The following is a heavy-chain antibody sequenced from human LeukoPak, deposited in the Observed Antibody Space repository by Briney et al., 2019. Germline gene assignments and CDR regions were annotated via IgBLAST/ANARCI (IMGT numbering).Heavy chain of an antibody. CDR3: ANPPSIVGETYDAFDI. CDR2: ISASGGST. V-gene: IGHV3-23*01. Sequence: PGGSLRLSCAASGSASGFTFSSYAMSWVRQAPGKGLEWVSAISASGGSTHYADSVKGRFTISRDNSKNTVYLQMNSLRAEDTAVYYCANPPSIVGETYDAFDIWGQGTMVTVSS. D-gene: IGHD1-26*01. J-gene: IGHJ3*02. CDR1: GFTFSSYA.